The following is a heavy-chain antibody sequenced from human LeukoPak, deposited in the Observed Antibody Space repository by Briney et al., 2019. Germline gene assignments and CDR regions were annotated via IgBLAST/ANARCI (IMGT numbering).Heavy chain of an antibody. CDR2: INTNTGNP. CDR1: GYTFTSYA. D-gene: IGHD6-13*01. V-gene: IGHV7-4-1*01. J-gene: IGHJ5*02. CDR3: ARVSSSWYVGWFDP. Sequence: ASVKVSCKASGYTFTSYAMNWVRQAPGQGLEWMGWINTNTGNPTYAQGFTGRFVFSLDTSVSTAYLQICSLKAEDTAVYYCARVSSSWYVGWFDPWGQGTLVTVSS.